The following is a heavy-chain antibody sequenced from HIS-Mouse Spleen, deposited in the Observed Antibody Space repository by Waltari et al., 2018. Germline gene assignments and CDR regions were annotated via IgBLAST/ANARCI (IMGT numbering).Heavy chain of an antibody. CDR1: GFTFSSYS. CDR3: ARDPDYYYDSSGCFDY. D-gene: IGHD3-22*01. Sequence: EVQLVESGGGLVQPGGSLRLSCAASGFTFSSYSMNWVRQAPGKGLEWVSYISSSSSTIYYADSVKGRFTISRDNAKNSLYLQMNSLRDEDTAVYYCARDPDYYYDSSGCFDYWGQGTLVTVSS. J-gene: IGHJ4*02. V-gene: IGHV3-48*02. CDR2: ISSSSSTI.